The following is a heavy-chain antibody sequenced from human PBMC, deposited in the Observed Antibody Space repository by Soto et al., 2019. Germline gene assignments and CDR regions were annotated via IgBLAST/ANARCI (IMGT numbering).Heavy chain of an antibody. D-gene: IGHD1-26*01. CDR2: ISYDGSNK. CDR3: AREGAPHGPSRGYYTTPAY. CDR1: GFTFSSYA. Sequence: QVQLVESGGGVVQPGRSLRLSCAASGFTFSSYAMHWVRQAPGKGLEWVAVISYDGSNKYYADSVKGRFTISRDNSENPLYLQMNSRRAEDTAVYYCAREGAPHGPSRGYYTTPAYWGQGTLVTVSS. V-gene: IGHV3-30-3*01. J-gene: IGHJ4*02.